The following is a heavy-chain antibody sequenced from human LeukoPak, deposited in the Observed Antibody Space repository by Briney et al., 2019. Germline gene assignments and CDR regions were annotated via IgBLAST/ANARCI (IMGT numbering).Heavy chain of an antibody. CDR1: GFTFSSYG. J-gene: IGHJ4*02. CDR3: AKDPSLSSSGWSGGDY. CDR2: ISGSGVNT. V-gene: IGHV3-23*01. Sequence: GGSLRLSCAASGFTFSSYGMTWVRQAPGKGLEWVSAISGSGVNTDYADSVKGRFTISRDNSKNTLYLQMNSLRAEDTAVYYCAKDPSLSSSGWSGGDYWGQGTLVTVSS. D-gene: IGHD6-19*01.